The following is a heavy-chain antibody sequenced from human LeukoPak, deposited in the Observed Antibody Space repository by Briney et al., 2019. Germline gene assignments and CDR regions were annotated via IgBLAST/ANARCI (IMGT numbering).Heavy chain of an antibody. V-gene: IGHV3-30*18. CDR2: ISNDGSNK. D-gene: IGHD3-22*01. Sequence: PGRSLRLSCVASGFTFSSFGMHWVRQTPGKGLEWVAVISNDGSNKYYADSVKGRFTISRDNSKNTLYLQMNSLRAEDTAVYYCAKGGLYDSSGYYLDFDYWGQGTLVTVSS. J-gene: IGHJ4*02. CDR1: GFTFSSFG. CDR3: AKGGLYDSSGYYLDFDY.